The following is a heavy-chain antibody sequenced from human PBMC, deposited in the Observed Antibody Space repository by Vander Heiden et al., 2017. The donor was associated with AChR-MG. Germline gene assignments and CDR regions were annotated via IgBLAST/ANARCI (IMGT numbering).Heavy chain of an antibody. CDR2: IYYSGST. CDR1: GGPISSGDYY. Sequence: QVQLQESGPGLVKPSQTLSLTCTVSGGPISSGDYYWSWIRQPPGKGLEWIGYIYYSGSTYYNPSLKSRVTISVDTSKNQFSLKLSSVTAADTAVYYCARRYSSSWQDHGMDVWGQGTTVTVSS. J-gene: IGHJ6*02. V-gene: IGHV4-30-4*01. CDR3: ARRYSSSWQDHGMDV. D-gene: IGHD6-13*01.